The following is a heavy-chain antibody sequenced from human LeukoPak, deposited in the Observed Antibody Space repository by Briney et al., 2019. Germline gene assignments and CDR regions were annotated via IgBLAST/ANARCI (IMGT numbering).Heavy chain of an antibody. D-gene: IGHD3-22*01. CDR3: AKDPSHYDSSGYYYWAFDI. CDR1: GFTFSSYA. V-gene: IGHV3-23*01. CDR2: ISGSGGST. Sequence: PGGSLRLSCAASGFTFSSYAMSWVRRAPGKGLEWVSAISGSGGSTYYADSVKGRFTISRDNSKNTLYLQMNSLRAEDTAVYYCAKDPSHYDSSGYYYWAFDIWGQGTMVTVSS. J-gene: IGHJ3*02.